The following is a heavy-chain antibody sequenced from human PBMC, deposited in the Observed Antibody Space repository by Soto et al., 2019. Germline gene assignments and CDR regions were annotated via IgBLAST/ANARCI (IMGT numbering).Heavy chain of an antibody. V-gene: IGHV1-69*01. Sequence: QVQLVQSGAEVKNPGSSVKVSCKASGGTFSSYAISWVRHAPVQGLEWMGGIIPIFGTANYAQKFQGRVTITEDESKSTAYMELSSLRSEDKAVYYCASEGAYDYGMDVWGQGTTVTVS. CDR3: ASEGAYDYGMDV. CDR2: IIPIFGTA. J-gene: IGHJ6*01. CDR1: GGTFSSYA.